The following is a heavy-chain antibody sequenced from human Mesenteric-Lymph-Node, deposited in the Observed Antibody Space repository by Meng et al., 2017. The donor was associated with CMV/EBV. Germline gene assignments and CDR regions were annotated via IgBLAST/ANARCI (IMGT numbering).Heavy chain of an antibody. Sequence: GESLKISCAASGFTFSSYWMHWVRQAPGKGLVWVSRINSDGSSTSYADSVKGRFTISRDNAKNTLYLQMNSLRAEDTAVYYCATEGASGPYFDSWGQGTQVTVSS. CDR3: ATEGASGPYFDS. CDR2: INSDGSST. CDR1: GFTFSSYW. V-gene: IGHV3-74*01. D-gene: IGHD1-26*01. J-gene: IGHJ4*02.